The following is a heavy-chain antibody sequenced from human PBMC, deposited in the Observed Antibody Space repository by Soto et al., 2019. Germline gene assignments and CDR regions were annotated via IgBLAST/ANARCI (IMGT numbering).Heavy chain of an antibody. CDR2: IYYSGST. CDR1: GGSISSGGYY. D-gene: IGHD1-20*01. CDR3: ARSNNGGMDV. Sequence: QVQLQESGPGLVKPSQTLSLTCTVSGGSISSGGYYWSWIRQHPGKGLEWIGYIYYSGSTYYNPYLQSRGTILVETSKNQFSLKLSCVTAADTAVYYCARSNNGGMDVWGQGTTVTVSS. V-gene: IGHV4-31*03. J-gene: IGHJ6*02.